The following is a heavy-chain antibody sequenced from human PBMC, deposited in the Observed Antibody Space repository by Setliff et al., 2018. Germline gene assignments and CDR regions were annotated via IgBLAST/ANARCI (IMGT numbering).Heavy chain of an antibody. J-gene: IGHJ4*02. Sequence: PSETLSLTCTVSGDSISDASIMAWIRQPPGKGLEFIGYVFYNGAAKYNPSLKSRVTISVDTSKNQFSLKLTSVTAADTAVYYCARAPRYFDPTGSYFDFWGQGTLVTVSS. CDR2: VFYNGAA. CDR1: GDSISDAS. D-gene: IGHD3-22*01. CDR3: ARAPRYFDPTGSYFDF. V-gene: IGHV4-59*12.